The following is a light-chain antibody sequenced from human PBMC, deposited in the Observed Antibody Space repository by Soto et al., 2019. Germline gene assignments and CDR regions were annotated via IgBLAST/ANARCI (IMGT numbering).Light chain of an antibody. V-gene: IGKV3-11*01. CDR2: DAS. CDR3: QHYNSYSEA. Sequence: EIVLTQSPATLSLSPGERATLSCRASQSVSSYLAWYQQKPGQAPRLLIYDASNRATGIPARFSGSGSGTEFTLTISSLQPDDFATHYCQHYNSYSEAFGQGTKVDIK. CDR1: QSVSSY. J-gene: IGKJ1*01.